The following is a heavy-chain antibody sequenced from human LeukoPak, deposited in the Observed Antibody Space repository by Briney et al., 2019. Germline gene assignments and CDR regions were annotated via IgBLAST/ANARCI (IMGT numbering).Heavy chain of an antibody. CDR2: SSAYNGHT. Sequence: ASVKVSCKASGYTFTSYGISWVRQPPGQGLEGMGWSSAYNGHTNYAQKFQGRVTMTTDTSTSTAYMELRSLRFDDSAVYYCARGLEAAALHPYDFWRQGTLVTVSS. CDR1: GYTFTSYG. D-gene: IGHD6-13*01. J-gene: IGHJ4*02. CDR3: ARGLEAAALHPYDF. V-gene: IGHV1-18*01.